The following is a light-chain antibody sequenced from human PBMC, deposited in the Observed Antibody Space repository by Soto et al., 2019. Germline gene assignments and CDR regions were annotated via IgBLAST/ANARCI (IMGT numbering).Light chain of an antibody. CDR1: QSISSY. Sequence: IHMTQSPSSLSASVGERVTITCRASQSISSYLNWYQQKPGKAPKLLIYAASSLQSGVPSRFSGSGSGTDFTLTISSLQPEDFATYYCQKSYSTPITFGQGTRLEIK. J-gene: IGKJ5*01. CDR3: QKSYSTPIT. V-gene: IGKV1-39*01. CDR2: AAS.